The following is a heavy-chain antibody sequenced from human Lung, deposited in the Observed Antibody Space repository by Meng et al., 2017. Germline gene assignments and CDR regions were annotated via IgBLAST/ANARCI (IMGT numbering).Heavy chain of an antibody. V-gene: IGHV1-69*01. J-gene: IGHJ4*02. CDR3: ARALGLTTMMTY. CDR1: GGTVSSSA. CDR2: IIPLFDTT. D-gene: IGHD3-22*01. Sequence: QGRLGQAGVWVKKPGSPVKVSCKASGGTVSSSAISWVRQAPGQGLEWMGGIIPLFDTTHYAQNFQGRVSITADESTRTAYMELSSLRSEDTAVYYCARALGLTTMMTYWGQGTLVTVSS.